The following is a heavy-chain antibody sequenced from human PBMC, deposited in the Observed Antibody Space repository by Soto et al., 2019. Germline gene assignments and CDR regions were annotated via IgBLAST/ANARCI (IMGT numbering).Heavy chain of an antibody. J-gene: IGHJ4*02. CDR1: GFTFSNAW. V-gene: IGHV3-15*01. D-gene: IGHD6-13*01. CDR2: IKSKTDGGTT. CDR3: TTDALATGPFDY. Sequence: EVQLVESGGGLVKPGGSLRLSCAASGFTFSNAWMSWVRQAPGKGLEWVGRIKSKTDGGTTDYAAPVKGRFTISRDDSKNTLYLQMNSLKTEDTAVYYCTTDALATGPFDYWGQGTLVTVSS.